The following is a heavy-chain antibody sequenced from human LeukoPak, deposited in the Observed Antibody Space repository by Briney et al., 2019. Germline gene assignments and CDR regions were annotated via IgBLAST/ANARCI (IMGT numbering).Heavy chain of an antibody. CDR1: GFTFDDYA. J-gene: IGHJ4*02. D-gene: IGHD6-19*01. Sequence: PGGSLRLSCEVSGFTFDDYAMHWVRQPPGKGLEWVSFISGDGGSTYYADSVKGRFTISRDNSKNSLYLQMNSLRPEDTALYYCARKHLDSSGYYLPFDYRGQGTLVTVSS. CDR3: ARKHLDSSGYYLPFDY. CDR2: ISGDGGST. V-gene: IGHV3-43*02.